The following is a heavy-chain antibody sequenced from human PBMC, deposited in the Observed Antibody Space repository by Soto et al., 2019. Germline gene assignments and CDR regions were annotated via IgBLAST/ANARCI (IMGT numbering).Heavy chain of an antibody. CDR2: ISYDGSNK. CDR3: ARGDYGGVWSYYYYGMDV. D-gene: IGHD4-17*01. Sequence: QVQLVESGGGVVQPGRSLRLSCAASGFTFSSYAMHWVRQAPGKGLEWVAVISYDGSNKYYADSVKGRFTISRDNSKNTLYLQMNSLGGEDTAVYYCARGDYGGVWSYYYYGMDVWGQGTTVTVSS. CDR1: GFTFSSYA. V-gene: IGHV3-30-3*01. J-gene: IGHJ6*02.